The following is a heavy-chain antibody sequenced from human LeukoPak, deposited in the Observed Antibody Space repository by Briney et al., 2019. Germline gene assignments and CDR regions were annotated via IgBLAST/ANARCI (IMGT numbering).Heavy chain of an antibody. CDR1: NGSMSTFS. D-gene: IGHD1-26*01. Sequence: PSETLSLTCTVSNGSMSTFSWSWIRQPPGKRLEWIAYILDTGGTHYNPLFKSRVTFSEDTSTNRFSLNQDSVTAADTAVYYCARHFKSVGRYRQPFDLWGRGTLVTVSS. CDR3: ARHFKSVGRYRQPFDL. CDR2: ILDTGGT. V-gene: IGHV4-59*08. J-gene: IGHJ4*02.